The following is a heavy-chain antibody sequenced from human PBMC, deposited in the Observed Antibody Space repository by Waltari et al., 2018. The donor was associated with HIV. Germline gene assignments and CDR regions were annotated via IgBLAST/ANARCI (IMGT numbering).Heavy chain of an antibody. CDR1: GHNFVNSV. CDR3: AREVENLYVFDD. J-gene: IGHJ4*02. V-gene: IGHV1-18*01. D-gene: IGHD1-1*01. Sequence: QIQLVQSGLEVKEPGASVRVSCKASGHNFVNSVIAWVRRAPGQGLEWMGWISARNGKKVYAQKFKGRVTMTTDTSSTTFYLDLRSLTSDDTAVYFCAREVENLYVFDDWGQGTLVAVSS. CDR2: ISARNGKK.